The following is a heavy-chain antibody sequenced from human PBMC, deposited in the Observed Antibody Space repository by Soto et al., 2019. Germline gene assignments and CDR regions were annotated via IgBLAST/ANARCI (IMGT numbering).Heavy chain of an antibody. CDR1: GYSFTSYW. CDR2: IDPSDSYT. CDR3: ARHLDPHLATYYYYGMDV. Sequence: PGESLKISCKGSGYSFTSYWISWVRQMPGKGLEWMGRIDPSDSYTNYSPSFQGHVTISADKSISTAYLQWSSLKASDTAMYYCARHLDPHLATYYYYGMDVWGQGTTVTVSS. V-gene: IGHV5-10-1*01. J-gene: IGHJ6*02. D-gene: IGHD3-3*01.